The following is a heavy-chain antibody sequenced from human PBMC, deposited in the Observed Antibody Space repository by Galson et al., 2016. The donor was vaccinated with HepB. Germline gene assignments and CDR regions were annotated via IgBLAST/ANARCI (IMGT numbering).Heavy chain of an antibody. CDR1: GYTFTSYA. CDR2: INAGNGNT. J-gene: IGHJ3*01. Sequence: SVKVSCKASGYTFTSYAMHWVRQAPGQRLEWMGWINAGNGNTKYSQKFQGRVTITRDTSASTAYMELSSLRSEDTAVYYCAGSRPRYFFSLDLWGQGTMVTVSS. D-gene: IGHD3-9*01. CDR3: AGSRPRYFFSLDL. V-gene: IGHV1-3*01.